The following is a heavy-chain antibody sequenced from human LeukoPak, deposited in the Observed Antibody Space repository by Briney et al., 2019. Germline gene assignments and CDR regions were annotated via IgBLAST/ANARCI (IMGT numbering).Heavy chain of an antibody. CDR3: ARDPGIQLWPGRFDY. CDR1: GFTFSSYW. Sequence: GGSPRLSCAASGFTFSSYWMSWVRQAPGKGLEWVANIKQDGSEKYYVDSVKGRFTISRDNAKNSLYLQMNSLRAEDTAVYYCARDPGIQLWPGRFDYWGQGTLVTVSS. J-gene: IGHJ4*02. D-gene: IGHD5-18*01. V-gene: IGHV3-7*01. CDR2: IKQDGSEK.